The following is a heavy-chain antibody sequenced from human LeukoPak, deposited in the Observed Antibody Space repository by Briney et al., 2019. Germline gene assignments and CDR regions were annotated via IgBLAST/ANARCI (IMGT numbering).Heavy chain of an antibody. CDR1: GFTFSSYG. CDR3: AKDFYDFWSGYSRGYLDY. D-gene: IGHD3-3*01. J-gene: IGHJ4*02. CDR2: IRYDGSNK. V-gene: IGHV3-30*02. Sequence: PGGSLRLSCAASGFTFSSYGMHWVRQAPGKGLEWVAFIRYDGSNKYYADSVKGRFTISRDNSKNTLYLQMNSLRAEDTAVYYCAKDFYDFWSGYSRGYLDYWGQGTLVTVSS.